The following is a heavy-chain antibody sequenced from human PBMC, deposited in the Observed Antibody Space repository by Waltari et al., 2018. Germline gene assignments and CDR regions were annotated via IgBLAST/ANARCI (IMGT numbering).Heavy chain of an antibody. CDR3: ASEKLGTLGY. J-gene: IGHJ4*02. D-gene: IGHD7-27*01. CDR2: IIPILGIA. CDR1: GGPFSSYA. V-gene: IGHV1-69*09. Sequence: QVQLVQSGAEVKKPGSSVTVSCKASGGPFSSYAISWVRQAPGQGLEWMGRIIPILGIANYAQKFQGRVTITADKSTSTAYMELSSLRSEDTAVYYCASEKLGTLGYWGQGTLVTVSS.